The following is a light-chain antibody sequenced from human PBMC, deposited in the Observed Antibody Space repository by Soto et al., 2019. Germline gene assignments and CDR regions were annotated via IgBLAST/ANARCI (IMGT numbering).Light chain of an antibody. CDR3: HQYGDSPQT. Sequence: EIVLTQSPGTLSLSPGERATLSCRTSQSVTTSYLAWYQQKPGQAPRLLIYGTSIRDTGVPDRFSGSGSATDFTLTISRLEPEDFAVYYRHQYGDSPQTFGQGTKVEI. CDR1: QSVTTSY. CDR2: GTS. V-gene: IGKV3-20*01. J-gene: IGKJ1*01.